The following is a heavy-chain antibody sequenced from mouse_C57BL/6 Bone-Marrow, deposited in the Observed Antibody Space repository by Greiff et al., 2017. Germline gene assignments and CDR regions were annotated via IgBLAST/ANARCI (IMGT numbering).Heavy chain of an antibody. V-gene: IGHV1-15*01. CDR1: GYTFTDYE. D-gene: IGHD4-1*01. Sequence: QVQLKESGAELVRPGASVTLSCKASGYTFTDYEMHWVKQTPVHGLEWIGAIDPETGGTAYNQKFKGKAILTADKSSSTAYMELRSLTSEDSAVYYCTRGHWGDGDYWGQGTTLTVSS. J-gene: IGHJ2*01. CDR3: TRGHWGDGDY. CDR2: IDPETGGT.